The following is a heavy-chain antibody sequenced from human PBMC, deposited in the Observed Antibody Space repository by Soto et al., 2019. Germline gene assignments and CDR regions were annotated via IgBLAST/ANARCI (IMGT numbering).Heavy chain of an antibody. J-gene: IGHJ6*02. CDR1: GFTFSSYG. V-gene: IGHV3-30*18. CDR3: AKDVVVGATPGLGDYYYYYGMDV. D-gene: IGHD1-26*01. Sequence: GGSLRLSCAASGFTFSSYGMHWVRQAPGKGLEWVAVISYDGSNKHYADSVKGRFTISRDNSKNTLYLQMNSLRAEDTAVYYCAKDVVVGATPGLGDYYYYYGMDVWGQGTTVTVSS. CDR2: ISYDGSNK.